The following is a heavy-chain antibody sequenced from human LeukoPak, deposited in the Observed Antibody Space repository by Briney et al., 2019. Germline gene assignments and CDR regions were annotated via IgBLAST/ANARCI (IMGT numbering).Heavy chain of an antibody. Sequence: PSETLSLTCTVSGGSISSGSYYWSWIRQPPGKGLEWIGEINHSGSTNYNPSLKSRVTISVDTSKNQFSLKLSSVTAADTAVYYCARRRGYSIKRYYYYYMDVWGKGTTVTVSS. CDR1: GGSISSGSYY. CDR3: ARRRGYSIKRYYYYYMDV. V-gene: IGHV4-39*07. J-gene: IGHJ6*03. CDR2: INHSGST. D-gene: IGHD3-3*02.